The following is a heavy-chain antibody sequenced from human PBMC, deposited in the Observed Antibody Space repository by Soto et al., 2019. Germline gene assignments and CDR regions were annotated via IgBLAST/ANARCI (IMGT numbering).Heavy chain of an antibody. CDR1: GLPHSNFA. V-gene: IGHV3-23*05. J-gene: IGHJ4*02. CDR2: IYGSGRGI. Sequence: LRLSCTASGLPHSNFAMMWVRQAPGKGLECVSGIYGSGRGIEYADSVKGRFTISRDNSKNTVYLQMTDLRADDTAVYYCAKDAVYNDGLWLMDHWGQGTQVTVSS. CDR3: AKDAVYNDGLWLMDH. D-gene: IGHD3-16*01.